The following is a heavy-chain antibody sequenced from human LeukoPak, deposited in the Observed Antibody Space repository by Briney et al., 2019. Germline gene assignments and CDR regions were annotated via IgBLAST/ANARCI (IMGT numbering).Heavy chain of an antibody. CDR2: ISAYNGNT. CDR3: ARDPLGYCSSTSCYGPPGY. J-gene: IGHJ4*02. Sequence: GASVKVSCKASGYTFTSYGISWVRQAPGQGLEWMGWISAYNGNTNYAQKLQGRVTMTTDTSTSAAYMELRSLRSDDTAVYYCARDPLGYCSSTSCYGPPGYWGQGTLVTVSS. D-gene: IGHD2-2*01. CDR1: GYTFTSYG. V-gene: IGHV1-18*04.